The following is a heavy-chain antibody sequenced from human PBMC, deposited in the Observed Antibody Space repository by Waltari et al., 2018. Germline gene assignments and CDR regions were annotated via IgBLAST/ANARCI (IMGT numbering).Heavy chain of an antibody. CDR3: ARALGDIVVVPIFYYYGMDV. J-gene: IGHJ6*02. CDR1: GGTFSSYA. D-gene: IGHD2-2*01. CDR2: ITPIFGKA. Sequence: QVQLVQSGAEVKKPGSSVKVSCKASGGTFSSYAISWVRQAPGQGLEWMGGITPIFGKANDAQKFKGRVTITADESTSTAYMELSSLRSEDTAVYYCARALGDIVVVPIFYYYGMDVWGQGTTVTVSS. V-gene: IGHV1-69*01.